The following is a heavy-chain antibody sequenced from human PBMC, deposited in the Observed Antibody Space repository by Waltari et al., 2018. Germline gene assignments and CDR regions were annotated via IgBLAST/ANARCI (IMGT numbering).Heavy chain of an antibody. J-gene: IGHJ4*02. CDR1: GYTFTGYY. CDR3: ARGPRTGDFDY. D-gene: IGHD7-27*01. Sequence: QVQLVQSGAEVKKPGASVKVSCKASGYTFTGYYLHWVRQAPGQGLEWMGWLKPNSGGLTSVQKFQGRVTMTRDTSISTVDMELSRLSSDDTAMYYCARGPRTGDFDYWGQGPLVIVSS. V-gene: IGHV1-2*02. CDR2: LKPNSGGL.